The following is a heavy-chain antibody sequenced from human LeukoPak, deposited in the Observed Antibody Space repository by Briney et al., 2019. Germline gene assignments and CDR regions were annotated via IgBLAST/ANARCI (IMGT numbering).Heavy chain of an antibody. CDR2: INSDGSST. Sequence: NPGGSLRLSCAASGFTFSSYWMHWVRQAPGKGLVWVSRINSDGSSTSYADSVKGRFTISRDNAKNTLYLQMNSLRAEDRAVYYCARGGWFGELVRRFGYYYYYMDVWGKGTTVTVSS. CDR3: ARGGWFGELVRRFGYYYYYMDV. D-gene: IGHD3-10*01. J-gene: IGHJ6*03. V-gene: IGHV3-74*01. CDR1: GFTFSSYW.